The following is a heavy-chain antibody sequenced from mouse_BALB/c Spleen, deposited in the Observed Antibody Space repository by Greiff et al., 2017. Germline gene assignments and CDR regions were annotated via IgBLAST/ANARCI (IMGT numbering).Heavy chain of an antibody. Sequence: EVQRVESGGGLVQPGGSRKLSCAASGFTFSSFGMHWVRQAPEKGLEWVAYISSGSSTIYYADTVKGRFTISRDNPKNTLFLQMTSLRSEDTAMYYCARYYYGSNYAMDYWGQGTSVTVSS. V-gene: IGHV5-17*02. CDR3: ARYYYGSNYAMDY. J-gene: IGHJ4*01. CDR2: ISSGSSTI. D-gene: IGHD1-1*01. CDR1: GFTFSSFG.